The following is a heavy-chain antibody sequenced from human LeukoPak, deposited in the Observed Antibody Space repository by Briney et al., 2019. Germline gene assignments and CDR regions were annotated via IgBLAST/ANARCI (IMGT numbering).Heavy chain of an antibody. D-gene: IGHD3-22*01. CDR2: INPNSGGT. V-gene: IGHV1-2*02. Sequence: ASVKVFCKASGYTFTGYYIHWARQAPGQGLEWMGWINPNSGGTNYAQKFQGRVTMTRDTSISTGYMELSRLRSDDTAVYYCASGSRVSSAWTLYYFDYWGQGTLVTVSS. CDR3: ASGSRVSSAWTLYYFDY. J-gene: IGHJ4*02. CDR1: GYTFTGYY.